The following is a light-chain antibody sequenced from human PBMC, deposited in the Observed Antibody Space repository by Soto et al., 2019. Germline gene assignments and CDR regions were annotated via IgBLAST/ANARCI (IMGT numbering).Light chain of an antibody. CDR2: EVT. CDR1: ISDIGDYNY. CDR3: SSYRSKETHVV. Sequence: QSALTQPASVSGSPGQSITISCTGSISDIGDYNYVSWYQQHPGNAPKLLIYEVTYRPSGISYRFSGSKSDNTASLTISGLQADDEADYYCSSYRSKETHVVFGGGTKLTVL. J-gene: IGLJ2*01. V-gene: IGLV2-14*01.